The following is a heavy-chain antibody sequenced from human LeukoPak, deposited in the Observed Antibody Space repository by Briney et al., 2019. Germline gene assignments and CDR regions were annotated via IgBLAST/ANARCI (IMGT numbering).Heavy chain of an antibody. D-gene: IGHD2-2*01. CDR1: GGSISSSSYY. Sequence: PSETLSLTCTVSGGSISSSSYYWGWIRQPPGKGLEWIGSIYYSGSTYYNPSLKSRVTISVDTSKNQFSLKLSSVTAADTAVYYCARHYCSSTNCYLYYYYYYMDVWGKGTTVTVSS. CDR2: IYYSGST. CDR3: ARHYCSSTNCYLYYYYYYMDV. V-gene: IGHV4-39*01. J-gene: IGHJ6*03.